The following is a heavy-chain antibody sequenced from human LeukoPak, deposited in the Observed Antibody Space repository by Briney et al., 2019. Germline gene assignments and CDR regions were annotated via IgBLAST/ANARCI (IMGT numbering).Heavy chain of an antibody. CDR3: ARGQDYGDYVRGVLWFDP. V-gene: IGHV4-34*01. CDR1: GGSFSGYY. D-gene: IGHD4-17*01. CDR2: IYHSGST. Sequence: SETLSLTCAVYGGSFSGYYWSWIRQPPGKGLEWIGSIYHSGSTYYNPSLKSRVTISVDTSKNQFSLKLRSVTAADTAVYYCARGQDYGDYVRGVLWFDPWGQGTLVTVSS. J-gene: IGHJ5*02.